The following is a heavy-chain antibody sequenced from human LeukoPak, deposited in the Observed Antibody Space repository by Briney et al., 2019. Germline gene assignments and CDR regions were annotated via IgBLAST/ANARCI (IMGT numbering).Heavy chain of an antibody. J-gene: IGHJ3*02. D-gene: IGHD3-10*01. Sequence: GASVKVSCKASGYTFTSCGISWVRQAPGQGLEWMGWISAYNGNTNYAQKLQGRVTMATDTSTSTAYMELRSLRSDDTAVYYCARDRRGYYDSRRAFDIWGQGTMVTVSS. V-gene: IGHV1-18*01. CDR2: ISAYNGNT. CDR1: GYTFTSCG. CDR3: ARDRRGYYDSRRAFDI.